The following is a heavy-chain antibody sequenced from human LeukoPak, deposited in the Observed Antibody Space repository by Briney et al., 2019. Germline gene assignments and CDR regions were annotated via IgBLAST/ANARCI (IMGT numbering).Heavy chain of an antibody. D-gene: IGHD3-22*01. Sequence: SVKVSCKVSGYTLTELSMHWVRQAPGKGLEWMGGFDPEDGETIYAQKFQGRVTMTKDTSTDTAYMELSSLRSEDTAVYYCATVSTMILPDYWGQGTLVTVSS. CDR1: GYTLTELS. J-gene: IGHJ4*02. CDR2: FDPEDGET. V-gene: IGHV1-24*01. CDR3: ATVSTMILPDY.